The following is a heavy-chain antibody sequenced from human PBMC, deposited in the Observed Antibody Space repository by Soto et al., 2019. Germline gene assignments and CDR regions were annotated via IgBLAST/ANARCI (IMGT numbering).Heavy chain of an antibody. D-gene: IGHD6-19*01. CDR2: IYSTVST. CDR3: ARPRIAVAGTLSYYFDY. Sequence: PSQTLSLTCTVSSGSISNYYLSWILQPAGKGLEWIGRIYSTVSTTYNPSLKNRVTMSVNRSNNQFSLDLTSVTAADTAVYYCARPRIAVAGTLSYYFDYWGQGTLVTVSS. V-gene: IGHV4-4*07. CDR1: SGSISNYY. J-gene: IGHJ4*02.